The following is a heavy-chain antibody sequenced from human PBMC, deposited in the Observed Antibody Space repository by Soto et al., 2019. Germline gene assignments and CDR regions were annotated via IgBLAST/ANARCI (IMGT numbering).Heavy chain of an antibody. CDR3: ARDERVGATTFDY. CDR1: GFTFSSYS. CDR2: ISSSSSYI. V-gene: IGHV3-21*01. Sequence: GGSLRLSCAASGFTFSSYSMNWVRQAPGKGLEWVSSISSSSSYIYYADSVKGRFTISRDNAKNSLYLQMNSLRAEDTAVYYCARDERVGATTFDYWGQGTLVTVSS. J-gene: IGHJ4*02. D-gene: IGHD1-26*01.